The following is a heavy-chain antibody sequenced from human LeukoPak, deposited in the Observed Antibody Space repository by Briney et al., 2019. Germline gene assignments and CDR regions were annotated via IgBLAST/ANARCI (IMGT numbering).Heavy chain of an antibody. CDR3: ARDGGSHGLGYYYYMDV. CDR2: INPNSGGT. Sequence: GASVKVSCKASGYTFTSYYMHWVRQAPGQGLEWMGWINPNSGGTNYAQKFQGRVTMTRDTSISTAYMELSRLRSDDTAVYYCARDGGSHGLGYYYYMDVWGKGTTVTVSS. V-gene: IGHV1-2*02. J-gene: IGHJ6*03. D-gene: IGHD2-15*01. CDR1: GYTFTSYY.